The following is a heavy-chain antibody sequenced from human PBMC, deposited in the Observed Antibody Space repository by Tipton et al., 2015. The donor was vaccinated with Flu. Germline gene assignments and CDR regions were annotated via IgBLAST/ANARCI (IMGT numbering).Heavy chain of an antibody. Sequence: SLRLSCAASGFIVSDNFMSWVRQAPGKGLEWVSIIYAGGTTSYADSVKGRFTTSRDNSKNTLYLQMNSLRPEDTAVYYCARDVSGYSGYVHWGQGTLVTVSS. J-gene: IGHJ4*02. CDR2: IYAGGTT. CDR1: GFIVSDNF. D-gene: IGHD5-12*01. CDR3: ARDVSGYSGYVH. V-gene: IGHV3-66*02.